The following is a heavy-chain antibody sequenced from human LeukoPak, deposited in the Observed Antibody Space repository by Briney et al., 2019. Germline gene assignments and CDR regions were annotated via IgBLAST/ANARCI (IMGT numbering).Heavy chain of an antibody. D-gene: IGHD3-10*01. V-gene: IGHV3-23*01. CDR3: AKAFYGSGSYYPNWFDP. Sequence: PGGSLRLSCTASGFTYINYSMNWVRQAPGKGLEWVSAISGSGGSTYYADSVKGRFTISRDNSKNTLYLQMNSLRAEDTAVYYCAKAFYGSGSYYPNWFDPWGQGTLVTVSS. CDR2: ISGSGGST. CDR1: GFTYINYS. J-gene: IGHJ5*02.